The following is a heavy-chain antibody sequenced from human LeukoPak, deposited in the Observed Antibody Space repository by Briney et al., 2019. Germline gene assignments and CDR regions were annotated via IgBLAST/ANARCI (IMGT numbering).Heavy chain of an antibody. CDR1: GFTFSSYV. CDR2: ISSAGGST. J-gene: IGHJ3*02. Sequence: GSLRLSCAASGFTFSSYVMSWVRQAPGKGLQWVSAISSAGGSTYYADSVKGRFTISRDNSKNTLYLQMNSLRAEDTAVYYCAKGLVEMATIDAFDIWGQGTMVTVSS. D-gene: IGHD5-24*01. CDR3: AKGLVEMATIDAFDI. V-gene: IGHV3-23*01.